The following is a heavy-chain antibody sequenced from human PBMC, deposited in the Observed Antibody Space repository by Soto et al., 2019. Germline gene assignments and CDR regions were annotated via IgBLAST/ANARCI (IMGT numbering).Heavy chain of an antibody. Sequence: QVPLVQSGAEVKEPGASVKVSCKAFDYTFLSYGITWVRQAPGQGLEWVGWVSAYNRDTNYAQKFHGRLTMSTDTSTSTAYMELRSLRSDDTAVYYCARSSYEGSRFDYWGQGTLVTVSS. CDR1: DYTFLSYG. V-gene: IGHV1-18*01. J-gene: IGHJ4*02. CDR3: ARSSYEGSRFDY. CDR2: VSAYNRDT. D-gene: IGHD3-3*01.